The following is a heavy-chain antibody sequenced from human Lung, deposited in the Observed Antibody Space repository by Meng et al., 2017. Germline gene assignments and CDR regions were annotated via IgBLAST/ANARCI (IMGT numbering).Heavy chain of an antibody. D-gene: IGHD4-11*01. J-gene: IGHJ4*02. V-gene: IGHV4-34*01. CDR2: INHSGST. Sequence: VQLLLWGAGLLKPPGTRSLTCVVSAGSFSAYYWSWIRQPPGKGLEWSGEINHSGSTNYNPSLESRATISVDTSQNNLSPKLSSVTAADAAVYDCVRGPTTMAHDFDYWGQGTLVTVSS. CDR1: AGSFSAYY. CDR3: VRGPTTMAHDFDY.